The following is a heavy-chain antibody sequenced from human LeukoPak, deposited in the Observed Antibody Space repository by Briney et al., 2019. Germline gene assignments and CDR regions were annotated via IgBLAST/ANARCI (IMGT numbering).Heavy chain of an antibody. D-gene: IGHD3-3*01. Sequence: GGSLRLSCAASGFTFSSYAMSWVRQAPGKGLERVSAISGSGGSTYYADSVKGRFTISRDNSKNTLYLQMNSLRAEDTAVYYCANQNYDFWSGPLYYFDYWGQGTLVTVSS. CDR1: GFTFSSYA. J-gene: IGHJ4*02. CDR2: ISGSGGST. V-gene: IGHV3-23*01. CDR3: ANQNYDFWSGPLYYFDY.